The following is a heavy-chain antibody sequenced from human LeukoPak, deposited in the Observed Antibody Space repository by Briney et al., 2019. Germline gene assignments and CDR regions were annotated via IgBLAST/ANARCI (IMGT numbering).Heavy chain of an antibody. V-gene: IGHV4-34*01. J-gene: IGHJ5*02. CDR2: IYHLGST. Sequence: TPSQTPSPTCAVYAGSFTTYYCSSVRPPPGKRLGWSVEIYHLGSTSYNPSLKSRVTMSVDTAKNQFSLKLSSVTAADTAVYYCARGIFPGNSRKNWFDPWGHGILVTVSS. D-gene: IGHD1-14*01. CDR1: AGSFTTYY. CDR3: ARGIFPGNSRKNWFDP.